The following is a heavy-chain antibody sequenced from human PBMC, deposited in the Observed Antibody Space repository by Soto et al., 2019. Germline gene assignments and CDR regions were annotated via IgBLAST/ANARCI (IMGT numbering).Heavy chain of an antibody. V-gene: IGHV2-5*02. Sequence: QITLKESGPTLVKPTQTLTLTCTFSGFSLSTNGVGVGWIRQPPGKALEWLALIYWDDDKHYSPSLKSRLTITKDTSKNQVVLKMTNRDPVDTGTYYCAHVEATVTKVWGQGTLVTVSA. CDR1: GFSLSTNGVG. CDR2: IYWDDDK. CDR3: AHVEATVTKV. J-gene: IGHJ4*02. D-gene: IGHD4-17*01.